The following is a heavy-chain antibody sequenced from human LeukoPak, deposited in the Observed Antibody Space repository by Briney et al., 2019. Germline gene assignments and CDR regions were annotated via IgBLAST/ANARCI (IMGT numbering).Heavy chain of an antibody. J-gene: IGHJ4*02. CDR2: IHVGGST. Sequence: PGGSRRLSCAASGFTVSSNLMSWVRQAPGKGLECVSVIHVGGSTYYTDSGKGRFTISRDNSKNTLYLQMNSLRAEDTAVYYCARDRRSNYYDSSGYYDYWGQGTLVTVSS. CDR1: GFTVSSNL. CDR3: ARDRRSNYYDSSGYYDY. D-gene: IGHD3-22*01. V-gene: IGHV3-53*01.